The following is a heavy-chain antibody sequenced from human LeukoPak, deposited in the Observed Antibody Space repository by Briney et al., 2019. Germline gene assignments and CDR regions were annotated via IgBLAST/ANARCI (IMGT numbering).Heavy chain of an antibody. Sequence: GGSLRLSCAASGFTFSSYWMHWVRQAPGKGLVWVSRINSDGTSTDYAGSVKGRFTISRENAKNSLYLQMNSLRAGDTAVYYCARAPPYSSASWGYYGMDVWGQGTTVTVSS. CDR3: ARAPPYSSASWGYYGMDV. D-gene: IGHD6-6*01. J-gene: IGHJ6*02. V-gene: IGHV3-74*01. CDR1: GFTFSSYW. CDR2: INSDGTST.